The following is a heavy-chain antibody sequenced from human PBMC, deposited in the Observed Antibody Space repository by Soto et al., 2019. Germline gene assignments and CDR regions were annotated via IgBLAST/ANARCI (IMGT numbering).Heavy chain of an antibody. CDR1: GFTFNTYA. V-gene: IGHV3-23*01. D-gene: IGHD3-22*01. J-gene: IGHJ4*02. CDR3: AKAYDSRGYFYERAFDY. Sequence: GGSLRLSCAAFGFTFNTYAMSWVRQAPGKGLEWVSAISGSGIDTYYADSVKGRFTFSRDNSKNTLYLQMNSLRAEDTAIYYCAKAYDSRGYFYERAFDYWGQGTLVTVSS. CDR2: ISGSGIDT.